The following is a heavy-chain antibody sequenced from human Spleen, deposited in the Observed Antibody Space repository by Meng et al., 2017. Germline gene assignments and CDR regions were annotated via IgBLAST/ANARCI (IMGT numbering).Heavy chain of an antibody. V-gene: IGHV4-34*01. CDR1: GGSFSGYY. CDR2: ISYSGSI. Sequence: QVQLQQWGAGLLKPSETLSLTCAVYGGSFSGYYWSWIRQPPGKGLEWIGHISYSGSIYYSPSLKSRVTISLDTSKNQFSLRLRSVTAADTAVYYCARGTDSWGQGTLVTVSS. J-gene: IGHJ4*02. CDR3: ARGTDS.